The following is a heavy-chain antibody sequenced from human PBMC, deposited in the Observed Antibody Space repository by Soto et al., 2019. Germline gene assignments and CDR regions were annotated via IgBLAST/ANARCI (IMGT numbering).Heavy chain of an antibody. CDR2: INIVGGNT. CDR3: TKNYYFDS. J-gene: IGHJ4*02. CDR1: GFTFSNYA. V-gene: IGHV3-23*01. Sequence: VQLLESGGGLVQPGGSLRLSCAASGFTFSNYAMSWVRQAPGKALEWVSSINIVGGNTNYADSVRGRFTMSRDDSKYTVFLQMNSLRAEDTAIYYCTKNYYFDSWGQGTLVTVSS.